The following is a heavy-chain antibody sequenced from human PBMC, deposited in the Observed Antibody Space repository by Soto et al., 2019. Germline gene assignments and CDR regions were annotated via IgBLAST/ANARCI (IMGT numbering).Heavy chain of an antibody. V-gene: IGHV4-34*01. CDR2: ITHSGST. D-gene: IGHD2-15*01. CDR1: GGSFSGYY. CDR3: AREYCSGGSCYSGDWFDP. Sequence: SETLSLTCAVYGGSFSGYYWSWIRQPPGKGLEWIGEITHSGSTNYNPSLKSRVTISVDTSKNQFSLKLSSVTAADTAVYYCAREYCSGGSCYSGDWFDPWGQGTLVTVSS. J-gene: IGHJ5*02.